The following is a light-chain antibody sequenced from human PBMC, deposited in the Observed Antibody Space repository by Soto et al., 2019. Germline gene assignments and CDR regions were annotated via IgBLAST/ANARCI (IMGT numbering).Light chain of an antibody. CDR3: QQYDSPWT. CDR2: DAS. Sequence: DIQMTQSPSTLSASLGYRVTFTCRASQSISSWLAWYQQKPGKAPKLLIYDASSLESGVPSRFSGSGSGTDFTLTISRLEPEDFAVYYCQQYDSPWTFGQGTKVDI. V-gene: IGKV1-5*01. J-gene: IGKJ1*01. CDR1: QSISSW.